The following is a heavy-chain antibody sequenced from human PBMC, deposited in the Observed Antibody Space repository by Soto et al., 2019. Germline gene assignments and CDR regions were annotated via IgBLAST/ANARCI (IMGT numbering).Heavy chain of an antibody. Sequence: SETRSLTCAVYGGSFSCYYWSWIRQPPGKGLEWIGEINHSGSTNYNPSLKSRVTISVDTSKNQFSLKLSSVTAADTAVYYCARGSGSYVNWGQGTLVTVSS. CDR2: INHSGST. CDR1: GGSFSCYY. J-gene: IGHJ4*02. V-gene: IGHV4-34*01. D-gene: IGHD1-26*01. CDR3: ARGSGSYVN.